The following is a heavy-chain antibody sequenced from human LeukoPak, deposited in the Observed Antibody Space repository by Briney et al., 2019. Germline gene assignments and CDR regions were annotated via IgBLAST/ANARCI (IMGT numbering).Heavy chain of an antibody. V-gene: IGHV4-34*01. CDR1: GGSISNYY. CDR2: INHSGST. D-gene: IGHD5-12*01. Sequence: SETLSLTCTVSGGSISNYYWTWLRQPPGKGLEWIGEINHSGSTNYNPSLKSRVTISVDTSKNQFSLKLSSVTAADTAVYYCARADVFYSGYAPWGQGTLVTVSS. CDR3: ARADVFYSGYAP. J-gene: IGHJ5*02.